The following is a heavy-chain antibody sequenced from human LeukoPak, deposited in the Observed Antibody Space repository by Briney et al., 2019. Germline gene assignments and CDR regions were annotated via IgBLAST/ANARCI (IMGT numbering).Heavy chain of an antibody. V-gene: IGHV3-33*07. J-gene: IGHJ4*02. D-gene: IGHD3/OR15-3a*01. CDR3: ARAGRGLAASD. CDR2: IWYDGGNK. CDR1: GFTFSNYA. Sequence: PERSLRLSCAASGFTFSNYAMYWVRQAPGKGLEWVAIIWYDGGNKYCADSVKGRFTISRDNSENTVYLQMSSLRAEDTAVYYCARAGRGLAASDWGQGTLVTVSS.